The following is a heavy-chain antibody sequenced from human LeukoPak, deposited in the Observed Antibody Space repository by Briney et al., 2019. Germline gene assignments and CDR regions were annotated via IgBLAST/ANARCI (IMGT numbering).Heavy chain of an antibody. V-gene: IGHV4-59*01. J-gene: IGHJ3*01. CDR1: GGSFSGYY. Sequence: SETLSLTCAVYGGSFSGYYWSWVRQPPGKGLEWIGYTGDTNYNPSLKSRVTISLDASKSQFSLKLSSVTAADTAMYYCARVNIAVAGDASDVWGRGTMVTVSS. D-gene: IGHD6-19*01. CDR2: YTGDT. CDR3: ARVNIAVAGDASDV.